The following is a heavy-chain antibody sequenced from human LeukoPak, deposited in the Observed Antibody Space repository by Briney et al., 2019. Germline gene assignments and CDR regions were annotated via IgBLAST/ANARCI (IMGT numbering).Heavy chain of an antibody. V-gene: IGHV4-4*07. D-gene: IGHD3-10*01. CDR1: GGSISNYY. J-gene: IGHJ4*02. CDR2: IYSRGNT. Sequence: PSETLSLTCTVSGGSISNYYWSWIRQPAGKGLEWIGLIYSRGNTNYNPSLKSRVTISVDTSKNQFSLRLSSVTAADTAVYYCARRSITMVRGVISRWGQGTLVTVSS. CDR3: ARRSITMVRGVISR.